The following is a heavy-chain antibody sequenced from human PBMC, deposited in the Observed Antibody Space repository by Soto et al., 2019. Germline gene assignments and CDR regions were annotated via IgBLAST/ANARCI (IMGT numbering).Heavy chain of an antibody. V-gene: IGHV1-18*04. Sequence: RASVKVSCKASGHTFTSYGISWVRQAPGQGLEWMGWISAYNGNTNYAQKLQGRVTMTTDTSTSTAYMELRSLRSDDTAVYYCARDHLDLRFLEWYYGMDVWGQGTTVTVSS. J-gene: IGHJ6*02. CDR2: ISAYNGNT. D-gene: IGHD3-3*01. CDR3: ARDHLDLRFLEWYYGMDV. CDR1: GHTFTSYG.